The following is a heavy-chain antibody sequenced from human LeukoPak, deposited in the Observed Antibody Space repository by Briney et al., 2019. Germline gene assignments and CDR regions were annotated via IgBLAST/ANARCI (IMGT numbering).Heavy chain of an antibody. J-gene: IGHJ4*02. CDR2: INHSGST. V-gene: IGHV4-34*01. Sequence: SETLSLTCAVYGGSFSGYYWSWLRQPPGKGLEWIGEINHSGSTNYNPSLKSRVTISVDTSKNQFSLKLSSVTAADTAAYYCARGPAYLITIFGVVTTPVDYWGQGTLVTVSS. D-gene: IGHD3-3*01. CDR1: GGSFSGYY. CDR3: ARGPAYLITIFGVVTTPVDY.